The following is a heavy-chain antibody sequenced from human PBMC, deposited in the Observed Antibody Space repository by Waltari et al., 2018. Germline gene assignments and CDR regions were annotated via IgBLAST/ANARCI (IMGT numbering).Heavy chain of an antibody. CDR1: GGPISSGSFY. CDR2: LYTSGSA. V-gene: IGHV4-61*02. D-gene: IGHD6-6*01. Sequence: QVQLQESGPGLVKPSQTLFLTCTVSGGPISSGSFYWSWSRPPAGKGRAWIGRLYTSGSANYNPSLKSRVIISVDTSKNQFSLNLTSVTAADTAVYYCARTVYSSSNYHYYMDVWGKGTTVTVSS. J-gene: IGHJ6*03. CDR3: ARTVYSSSNYHYYMDV.